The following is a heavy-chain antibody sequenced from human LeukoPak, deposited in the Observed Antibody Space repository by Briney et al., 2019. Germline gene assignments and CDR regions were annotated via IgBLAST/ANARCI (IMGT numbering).Heavy chain of an antibody. CDR3: ASPGPGY. V-gene: IGHV3-7*01. J-gene: IGHJ4*02. CDR2: IKHDGSEK. CDR1: GFTFSSKW. Sequence: GGSLRLSCAASGFTFSSKWMSWVRQAPGKGLEWVANIKHDGSEKYYVDSVKGRFTISRDNAKNSLYLQMNSLRAEDTAVYYCASPGPGYWGQGTLVTVSS.